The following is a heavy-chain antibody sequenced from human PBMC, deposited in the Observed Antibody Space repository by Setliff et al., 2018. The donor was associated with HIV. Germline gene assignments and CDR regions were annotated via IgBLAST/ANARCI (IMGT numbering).Heavy chain of an antibody. CDR1: GFTFNTYG. D-gene: IGHD2-15*01. J-gene: IGHJ4*01. CDR2: ISGSGSGT. Sequence: HPGGSLRLSCSASGFTFNTYGMSWVRQAPGKGLEWVSVISGSGSGTFYADSVKGRFTISRDNSKNTLYLQMNRLRVDDTAVYYCAKDGISGGSYPPYYFDYWGHGTLVTVSS. CDR3: AKDGISGGSYPPYYFDY. V-gene: IGHV3-23*01.